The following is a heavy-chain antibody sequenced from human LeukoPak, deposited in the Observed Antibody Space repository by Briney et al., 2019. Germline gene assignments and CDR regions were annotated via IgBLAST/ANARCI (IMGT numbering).Heavy chain of an antibody. CDR1: GGSISSNRHY. V-gene: IGHV4-39*01. CDR3: TRLLKYNGSYYCDY. D-gene: IGHD1-26*01. J-gene: IGHJ4*02. Sequence: SETLSLTCTVSGGSISSNRHYWGWIRQPPGKGLEWIGNIYYGGSTYYNPSLKSRVTISVDTSKNQFSLKLSSVTAADTAVYYCTRLLKYNGSYYCDYWGQGSLVTVSS. CDR2: IYYGGST.